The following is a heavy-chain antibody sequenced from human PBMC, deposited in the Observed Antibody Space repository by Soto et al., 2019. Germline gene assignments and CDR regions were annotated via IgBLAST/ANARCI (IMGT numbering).Heavy chain of an antibody. D-gene: IGHD6-6*01. CDR1: GFTFSSYG. Sequence: QVQRVESGGGVVQPGRSLRLSCAASGFTFSSYGMHWVRQAPGKGLEWVAVISYDGSNKYYADSVKGRFTISRDNSKNTLYLQMNSLRAEDTAVYYCARSIADNYYYYGMDVWGQGTTVTVSS. V-gene: IGHV3-30*03. CDR2: ISYDGSNK. J-gene: IGHJ6*02. CDR3: ARSIADNYYYYGMDV.